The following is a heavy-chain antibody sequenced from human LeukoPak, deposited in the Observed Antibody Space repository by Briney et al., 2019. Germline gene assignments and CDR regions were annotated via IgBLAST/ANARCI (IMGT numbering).Heavy chain of an antibody. Sequence: GGSLRLSCAASGFTFDDYPMHWVRQAPGKGLEWVSLISWDGGNTYYADSVKGRFTISRDNSNSSLYLEMNSLRAEDTALYYCARGEDGLCSGSSCHNVYYYMDVWGKGTTVTVSS. CDR3: ARGEDGLCSGSSCHNVYYYMDV. CDR2: ISWDGGNT. D-gene: IGHD2-15*01. CDR1: GFTFDDYP. V-gene: IGHV3-43D*03. J-gene: IGHJ6*03.